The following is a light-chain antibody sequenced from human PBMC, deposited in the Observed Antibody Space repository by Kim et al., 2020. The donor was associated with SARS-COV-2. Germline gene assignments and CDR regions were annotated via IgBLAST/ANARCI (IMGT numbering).Light chain of an antibody. CDR3: AAWDDSLNGYV. V-gene: IGLV1-44*01. Sequence: GQRVTISCSGSSSNIGSNTVNWYQQLPGTAPQLLIYSNNQRPSGVPDRFSGFKSGTSASLAISGLQSEDEADYYCAAWDDSLNGYVFGTGTKVTVL. CDR1: SSNIGSNT. J-gene: IGLJ1*01. CDR2: SNN.